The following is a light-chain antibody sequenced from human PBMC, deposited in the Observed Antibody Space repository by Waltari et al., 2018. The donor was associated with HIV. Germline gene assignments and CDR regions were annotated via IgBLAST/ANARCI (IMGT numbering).Light chain of an antibody. CDR3: AAWDDGLNAL. J-gene: IGLJ2*01. Sequence: SVLTQPPSASGTPGQRVTISCSGSSSNIGSNTVNWSQQLPGTAPKLLIYSNNQRPSGVPDRFSGSKSGTSASLAISGLQSEDEGDYYCAAWDDGLNALFGGGTKLTVL. CDR1: SSNIGSNT. CDR2: SNN. V-gene: IGLV1-44*01.